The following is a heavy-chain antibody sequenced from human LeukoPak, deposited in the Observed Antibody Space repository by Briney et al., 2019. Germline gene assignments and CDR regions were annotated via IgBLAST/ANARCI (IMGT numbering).Heavy chain of an antibody. V-gene: IGHV4-38-2*02. CDR2: IYDGGST. CDR1: GYSISSGYY. CDR3: ARESEVVVNAIGAFDI. Sequence: SETLSLTCTVSGYSISSGYYWGWIRQPPGRGLEGTGIIYDGGSTYYNPSLKSRFTISVDTSKNQFSLKMNCLTAADTAVYYCARESEVVVNAIGAFDIWGQGTMVTVSS. D-gene: IGHD2-21*01. J-gene: IGHJ3*02.